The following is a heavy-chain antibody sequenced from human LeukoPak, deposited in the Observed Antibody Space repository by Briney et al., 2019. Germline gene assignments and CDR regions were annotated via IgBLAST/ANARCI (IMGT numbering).Heavy chain of an antibody. CDR3: ARAGSSYSPLWY. CDR1: GGSFSGYY. V-gene: IGHV4-34*01. CDR2: INHSGST. Sequence: SETLSLTCAVYGGSFSGYYWGWIRQPPGKGLEWIGEINHSGSTNYNPSLKSRVTISVDTSKNQFSLKLSSVTAADTAVYYRARAGSSYSPLWYWGQGTLVTVSS. J-gene: IGHJ4*02. D-gene: IGHD5-18*01.